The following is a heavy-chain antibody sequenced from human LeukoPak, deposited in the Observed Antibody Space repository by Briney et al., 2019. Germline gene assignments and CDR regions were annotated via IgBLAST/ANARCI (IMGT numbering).Heavy chain of an antibody. V-gene: IGHV4-34*01. CDR1: GGSFSGYY. Sequence: SETLSLTCAVYGGSFSGYYWSWIRQPPGKGLEWIGEINHSGSTNYNPSLKSRVTISVDTSKNQFSLKLSSVTAADTAVYYCARDTSTGTGFDCWGQGTLVTVSS. J-gene: IGHJ4*02. CDR3: ARDTSTGTGFDC. D-gene: IGHD2-8*02. CDR2: INHSGST.